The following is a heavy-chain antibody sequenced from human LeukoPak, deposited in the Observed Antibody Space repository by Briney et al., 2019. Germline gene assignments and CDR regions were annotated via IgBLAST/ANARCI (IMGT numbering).Heavy chain of an antibody. V-gene: IGHV4-30-2*01. Sequence: PSESLSLTCTVSGGSIMVAAYSWSWIRQPPGKGLEWIGYIYYSGRTYYNPSLKSRVTISLDRSKNQFSLRLSSVTAADTAVYFCARGYGDNAGAFDIWGEGRLVTVSS. J-gene: IGHJ3*02. CDR1: GGSIMVAAYS. D-gene: IGHD4-23*01. CDR3: ARGYGDNAGAFDI. CDR2: IYYSGRT.